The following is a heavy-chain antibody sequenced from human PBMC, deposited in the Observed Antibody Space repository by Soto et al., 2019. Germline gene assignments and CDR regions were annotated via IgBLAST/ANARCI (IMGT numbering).Heavy chain of an antibody. D-gene: IGHD3-16*01. J-gene: IGHJ6*03. Sequence: QVQLQESGPGLVKPSETLSLSCNVSGGSISGHYWSWVRQTPGKGLEWIGYIYYSGSTNYNPSLKSRVTSLVDTSKNHFSLRLTSVTAADTAVYYCARGPYYDLIWNYYYKDVRGKGTTVTVSS. V-gene: IGHV4-59*08. CDR2: IYYSGST. CDR1: GGSISGHY. CDR3: ARGPYYDLIWNYYYKDV.